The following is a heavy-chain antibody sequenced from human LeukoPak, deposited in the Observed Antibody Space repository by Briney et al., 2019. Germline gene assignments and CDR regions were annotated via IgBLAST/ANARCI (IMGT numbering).Heavy chain of an antibody. CDR3: ARSPGGQEDFDY. CDR2: INHSGST. D-gene: IGHD2-15*01. J-gene: IGHJ4*02. Sequence: SETLSLTCAVYGGSFSGYYWSWIRQPPGKGLEWIGEINHSGSTNYNPSLKSRVTISVDTSKNQFSLKLSSVTAADTAVYYCARSPGGQEDFDYWGQGTLVTVSS. CDR1: GGSFSGYY. V-gene: IGHV4-34*01.